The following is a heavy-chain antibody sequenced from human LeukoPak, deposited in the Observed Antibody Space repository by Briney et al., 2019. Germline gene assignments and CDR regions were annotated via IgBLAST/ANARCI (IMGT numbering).Heavy chain of an antibody. CDR1: GDSINNNNYY. D-gene: IGHD6-19*01. CDR2: IYYNGRT. V-gene: IGHV4-39*02. CDR3: ARDPGSSGLYFQH. J-gene: IGHJ1*01. Sequence: PSETLSLTCTVSGDSINNNNYYWGWIRQPPGEGLEWIGDIYYNGRTYYSPSLKSRGTISVDTSNNQFSLKLNSVTAADTAVYYCARDPGSSGLYFQHWGQGTLVTVSS.